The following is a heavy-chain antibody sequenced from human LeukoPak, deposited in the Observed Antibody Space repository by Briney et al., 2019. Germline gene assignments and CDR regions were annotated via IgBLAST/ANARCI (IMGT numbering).Heavy chain of an antibody. Sequence: ASVKVSCKASGFTFTGYYMHWVRQAPGQGLEWMGWINPKSGGTNYAQKFQGRVTMTRDTSISTAYMELSRLRSDDTAVYYCARLGVHSGYPVGFDYWGQGTLVTVSS. CDR1: GFTFTGYY. J-gene: IGHJ4*02. V-gene: IGHV1-2*02. CDR3: ARLGVHSGYPVGFDY. CDR2: INPKSGGT. D-gene: IGHD3-22*01.